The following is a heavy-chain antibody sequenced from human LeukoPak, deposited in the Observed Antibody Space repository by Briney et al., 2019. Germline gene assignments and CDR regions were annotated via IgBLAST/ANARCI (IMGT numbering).Heavy chain of an antibody. Sequence: SETLSLTCTVSGGSISSYFWSWIRQPAGKGLEWIGRIYATGITNYNPSLKSRVTMSVDTSKNQFSLKLNSVTAADTAVYYCAGETTGTERHFDYWGQGTLVTVSS. J-gene: IGHJ4*02. V-gene: IGHV4-4*07. D-gene: IGHD1-1*01. CDR1: GGSISSYF. CDR2: IYATGIT. CDR3: AGETTGTERHFDY.